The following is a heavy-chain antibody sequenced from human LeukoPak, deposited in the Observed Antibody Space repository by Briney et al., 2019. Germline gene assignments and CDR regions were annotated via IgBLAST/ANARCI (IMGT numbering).Heavy chain of an antibody. D-gene: IGHD2-2*01. J-gene: IGHJ3*02. CDR1: GFTFDDYG. Sequence: PRGSLRLSCAASGFTFDDYGMSWVRQAPGKGLEWVSAINWNGGSTYYADSVKGRFTISRDNAKNSLYLQMNSLRAEDTALYYCARSFCSSTSCYLPHDAFDIWGQGTMVTVSS. V-gene: IGHV3-20*04. CDR2: INWNGGST. CDR3: ARSFCSSTSCYLPHDAFDI.